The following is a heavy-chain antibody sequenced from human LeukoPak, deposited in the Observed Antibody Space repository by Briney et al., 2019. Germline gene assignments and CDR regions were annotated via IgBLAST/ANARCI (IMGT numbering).Heavy chain of an antibody. CDR2: ISGSGGST. CDR1: GFTFSSYA. D-gene: IGHD3-10*01. CDR3: AKVISLLWFGEFDY. V-gene: IGHV3-23*01. J-gene: IGHJ4*02. Sequence: PGGSLRLSCAASGFTFSSYAMSWVRQAPGKGLEWVSAISGSGGSTYYADSVKGRFTISRDNSKNTLYLQMNSLRAEDMAVYYCAKVISLLWFGEFDYWGQGTLVTVSS.